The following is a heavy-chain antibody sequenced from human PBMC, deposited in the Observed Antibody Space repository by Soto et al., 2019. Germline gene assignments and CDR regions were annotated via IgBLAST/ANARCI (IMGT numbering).Heavy chain of an antibody. CDR3: ARNLDDTATNYAMDV. D-gene: IGHD5-18*01. J-gene: IGHJ6*02. CDR1: GFTFSRDV. CDR2: IWHDGSDI. Sequence: QVQLMESGGGVVQPGRSLRLSCGASGFTFSRDVMHWVRKAPGKGLEWVALIWHDGSDISYGDSVKGRFTISRDNSKNTPYLALNSMRAEDTAVYYWARNLDDTATNYAMDVWGHGPTVIASS. V-gene: IGHV3-33*01.